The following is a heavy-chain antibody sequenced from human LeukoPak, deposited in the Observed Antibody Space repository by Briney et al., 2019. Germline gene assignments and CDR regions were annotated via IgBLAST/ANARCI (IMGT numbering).Heavy chain of an antibody. CDR3: AKDLGFIVGGGY. J-gene: IGHJ4*02. V-gene: IGHV3-23*01. D-gene: IGHD1-26*01. CDR1: GFTFSSYW. CDR2: ISGSGAST. Sequence: GGSLRLSCAASGFTFSSYWMSWVRQAPGKGLEWVSSISGSGASTYYADSVKGRFTISRDNSKNTLYLQMNSLRAEDTAVYYCAKDLGFIVGGGYWGQGTLVTVSS.